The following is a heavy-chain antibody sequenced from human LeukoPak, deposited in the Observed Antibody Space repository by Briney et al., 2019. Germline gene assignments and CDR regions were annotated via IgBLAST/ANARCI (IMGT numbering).Heavy chain of an antibody. V-gene: IGHV4-61*01. J-gene: IGHJ4*02. CDR3: ARSYYDSSGYTPAIDY. Sequence: PSETLSLTCTVAGGPVSRGNNYWTWIRQPPEKGLEWIGYIYYTGTTKYNPSLKSRVTISVDTSKNQFSLKLSSVTAADTAVYYCARSYYDSSGYTPAIDYWGQGTLVTASS. CDR2: IYYTGTT. CDR1: GGPVSRGNNY. D-gene: IGHD3-22*01.